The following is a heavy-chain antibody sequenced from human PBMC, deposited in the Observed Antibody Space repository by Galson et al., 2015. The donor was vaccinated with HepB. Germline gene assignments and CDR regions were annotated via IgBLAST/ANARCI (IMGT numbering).Heavy chain of an antibody. CDR1: GYTFTGYY. CDR2: INPNSGDT. J-gene: IGHJ4*02. CDR3: AREGDCSSTSCFDY. Sequence: SVKVSCKASGYTFTGYYMHWVRQAPGQGLEWMGWINPNSGDTNYAQKFQGRVTMTRDTSISTAYMELSRLRSDDTAVYYCAREGDCSSTSCFDYWGQGTLVTVSS. V-gene: IGHV1-2*02. D-gene: IGHD2-2*01.